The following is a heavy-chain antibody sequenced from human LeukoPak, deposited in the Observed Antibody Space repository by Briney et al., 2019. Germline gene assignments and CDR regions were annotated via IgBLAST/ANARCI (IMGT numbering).Heavy chain of an antibody. D-gene: IGHD4-17*01. V-gene: IGHV1-24*01. J-gene: IGHJ4*02. CDR3: ATVGIHGDYLYFNFDY. CDR2: FDPEDGET. CDR1: GYTLTELS. Sequence: GASVKVSCKVSGYTLTELSMHWVRQAPGKGLEWMGGFDPEDGETIYAQKFQGRVTMTEDTSTDTAYMELSSLRSEDTAVYYCATVGIHGDYLYFNFDYWGQGTLVTVSS.